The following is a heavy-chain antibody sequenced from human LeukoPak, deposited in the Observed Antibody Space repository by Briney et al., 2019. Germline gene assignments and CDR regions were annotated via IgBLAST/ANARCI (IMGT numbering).Heavy chain of an antibody. J-gene: IGHJ4*02. Sequence: GTSLRLSCAASGFTFSSHALHWVRQAPGKGLEWVAVISFNGGNKYYADSVKGRFTISRDNSKNTLYLQMNSLRAEDTAVYYCAKSPRVALEDYWGQGTLVTVSS. V-gene: IGHV3-30-3*02. CDR1: GFTFSSHA. CDR3: AKSPRVALEDY. D-gene: IGHD3-10*01. CDR2: ISFNGGNK.